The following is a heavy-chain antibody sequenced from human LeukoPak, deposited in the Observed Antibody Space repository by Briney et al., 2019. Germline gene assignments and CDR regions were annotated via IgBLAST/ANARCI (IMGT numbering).Heavy chain of an antibody. Sequence: SETLSLTCTVSGGSISSYYWSWIQQPPGKGLEWIGYIYYSGSTNCNPSLKSRVTISVDTSKNQFSLKLSSVTAADTAVYYCARAGGYYFDYWGQGTLVTVSS. CDR1: GGSISSYY. CDR3: ARAGGYYFDY. J-gene: IGHJ4*02. V-gene: IGHV4-59*01. D-gene: IGHD3-10*01. CDR2: IYYSGST.